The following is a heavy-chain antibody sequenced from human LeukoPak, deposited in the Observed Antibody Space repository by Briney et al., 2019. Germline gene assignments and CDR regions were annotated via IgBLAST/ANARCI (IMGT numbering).Heavy chain of an antibody. D-gene: IGHD2-8*02. CDR3: ARDYFHGHCAGLSCFLLDY. Sequence: ASVRVSGKASGYMFNRYGISWVRQGPGQGLEWMGWISGYNGDTKYAEKLQGRVTMTTDTSTSTAYMELGSLNSDDTAVYFCARDYFHGHCAGLSCFLLDYWGQGTLVTVPS. CDR2: ISGYNGDT. J-gene: IGHJ4*02. CDR1: GYMFNRYG. V-gene: IGHV1-18*01.